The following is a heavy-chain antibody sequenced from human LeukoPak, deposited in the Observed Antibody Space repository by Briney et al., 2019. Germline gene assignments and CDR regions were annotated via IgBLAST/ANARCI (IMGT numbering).Heavy chain of an antibody. J-gene: IGHJ4*02. Sequence: GGSLRVSCAASGFTFSSYAMNWVRQAPGKGLQWVSALSGSGLSKYYADSVKGRFTISRDNSKNTLYLQMNSLGAEDTAIYYCAKGISPSSSWTFDYWGQGTLVTVSS. CDR1: GFTFSSYA. CDR2: LSGSGLSK. D-gene: IGHD6-13*01. CDR3: AKGISPSSSWTFDY. V-gene: IGHV3-23*01.